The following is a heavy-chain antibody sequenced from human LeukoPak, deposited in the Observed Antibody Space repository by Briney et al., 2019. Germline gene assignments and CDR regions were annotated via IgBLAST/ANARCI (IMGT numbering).Heavy chain of an antibody. D-gene: IGHD2-2*01. Sequence: GASVKVSRKGSGYTFTSYDINWVRQATGQGLEWMGWMNPNSGNTGYAQRFQGRVTMTRNTAISTDYMELSSLRSEFTAVNYCASWSSWSTSRGSFVYWGQGTLVTVSS. CDR1: GYTFTSYD. V-gene: IGHV1-8*01. CDR2: MNPNSGNT. J-gene: IGHJ4*02. CDR3: ASWSSWSTSRGSFVY.